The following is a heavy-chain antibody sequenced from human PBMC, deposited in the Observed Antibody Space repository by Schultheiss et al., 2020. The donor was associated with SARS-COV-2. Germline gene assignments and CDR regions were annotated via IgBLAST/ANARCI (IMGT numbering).Heavy chain of an antibody. D-gene: IGHD5-18*01. Sequence: GGSLRLSCAASGFTFDDYAMHWVRQAPGKGLEWVSGISWNSGSIGYADSVKGRFTISRDNSKNTLYLQMDSLRAEDTAVYYCARGEYSYRYVDNYYYGLDVWGQGTTVTVSS. V-gene: IGHV3-9*01. CDR3: ARGEYSYRYVDNYYYGLDV. J-gene: IGHJ6*02. CDR1: GFTFDDYA. CDR2: ISWNSGSI.